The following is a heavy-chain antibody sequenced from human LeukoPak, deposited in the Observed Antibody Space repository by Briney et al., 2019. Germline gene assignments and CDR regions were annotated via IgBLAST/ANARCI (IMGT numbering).Heavy chain of an antibody. D-gene: IGHD5-12*01. Sequence: IPSETLSLTCAVSGDSISSNNWWTWVRRPPGKGLEWVGEIHHSGTINYNPSLKSRVTISVDKSKNQFSLRLTSVTAADTAVYYCVRYIAATIHIYYFDFWGQGTLVTVSS. CDR3: VRYIAATIHIYYFDF. CDR1: GDSISSNNW. CDR2: IHHSGTI. V-gene: IGHV4-4*02. J-gene: IGHJ4*02.